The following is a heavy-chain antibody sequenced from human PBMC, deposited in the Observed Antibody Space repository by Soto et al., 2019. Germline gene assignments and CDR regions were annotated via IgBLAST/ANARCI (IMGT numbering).Heavy chain of an antibody. CDR1: GGSINSSSYF. Sequence: SETLSLTCSVSGGSINSSSYFWGWVRQPPGKGLEWIGSIYYSGSTYYNPSLRSRVTISVDTSKNQFSLKLSSVTAADTAVFYCARHYSSGSRNWFDPWGQGTLVSVSS. CDR2: IYYSGST. CDR3: ARHYSSGSRNWFDP. D-gene: IGHD6-19*01. J-gene: IGHJ5*02. V-gene: IGHV4-39*01.